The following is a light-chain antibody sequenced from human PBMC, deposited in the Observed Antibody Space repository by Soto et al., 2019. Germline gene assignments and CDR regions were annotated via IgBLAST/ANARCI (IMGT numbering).Light chain of an antibody. CDR1: SSDVGGYNY. CDR3: SSFTNSITLYV. J-gene: IGLJ1*01. Sequence: QSALTQSASVSGSPGQSITISCTGTSSDVGGYNYVSWYQQHPGKAPKLMIYEVSNRPSGVSNRFSGSKSGNTASLTISGLQAEDEADYYCSSFTNSITLYVFGTGTKLTVL. V-gene: IGLV2-14*01. CDR2: EVS.